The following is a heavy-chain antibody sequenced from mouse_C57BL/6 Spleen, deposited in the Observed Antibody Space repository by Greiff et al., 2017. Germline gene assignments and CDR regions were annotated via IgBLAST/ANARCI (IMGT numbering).Heavy chain of an antibody. J-gene: IGHJ1*03. D-gene: IGHD1-1*01. CDR2: IYPGSGNT. V-gene: IGHV1-76*01. Sequence: QVQLQQSGAELVRPGASVKLSCKASGYTFTDYYINWVKQRPGQGLEWIARIYPGSGNTYYNEKFKGKATLPAEKSSSTAYMQLSSLTSEDSAVYFCARVFSYASSFYWYFDVWGTETTVTVSS. CDR1: GYTFTDYY. CDR3: ARVFSYASSFYWYFDV.